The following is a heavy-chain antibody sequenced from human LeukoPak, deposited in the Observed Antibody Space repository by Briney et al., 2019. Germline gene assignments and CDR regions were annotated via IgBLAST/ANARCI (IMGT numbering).Heavy chain of an antibody. CDR2: ISSNSITI. D-gene: IGHD6-25*01. J-gene: IGHJ4*02. Sequence: GGSLRLSCAASGFTFSSYSMNWVRQAPGKGLEWVSYISSNSITIYYADSVKGRFTISRDNAKNSLYLQMNSLRAEDTAVYYCARDSGSEALDYWGQGTLVTVSS. CDR3: ARDSGSEALDY. CDR1: GFTFSSYS. V-gene: IGHV3-48*04.